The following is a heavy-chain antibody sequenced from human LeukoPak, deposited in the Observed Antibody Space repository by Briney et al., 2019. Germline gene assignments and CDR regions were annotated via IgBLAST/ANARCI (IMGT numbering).Heavy chain of an antibody. CDR1: GFTFSSYA. J-gene: IGHJ6*03. CDR3: AKRVETTTPGGFMDV. Sequence: GGSLRLPCVASGFTFSSYAMSWVRQAPGEGLEWVSSISGSGGTTYYADSGKGRFTISRDNSQNTLYLQMNSLRAEDTAVYYCAKRVETTTPGGFMDVWGKGTTVTVSS. CDR2: ISGSGGTT. V-gene: IGHV3-23*01. D-gene: IGHD1-26*01.